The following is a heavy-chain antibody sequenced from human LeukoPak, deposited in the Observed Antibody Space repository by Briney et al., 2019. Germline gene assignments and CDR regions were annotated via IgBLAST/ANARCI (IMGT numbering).Heavy chain of an antibody. J-gene: IGHJ4*02. V-gene: IGHV1-58*01. CDR1: GFTFNSSA. Sequence: SVKVSCKASGFTFNSSAVQWVRQARGQRLEWIGWIVVGSGNTNYAQKFQERVTITRDMSTSTAYMELSSLRSEDTAVYYCAADNPRLRRTWFDYWGQGTLVTVSS. CDR2: IVVGSGNT. CDR3: AADNPRLRRTWFDY. D-gene: IGHD4-17*01.